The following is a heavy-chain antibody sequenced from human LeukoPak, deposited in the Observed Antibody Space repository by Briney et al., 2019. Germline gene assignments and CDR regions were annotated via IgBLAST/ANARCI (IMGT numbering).Heavy chain of an antibody. D-gene: IGHD4-23*01. V-gene: IGHV3-33*01. CDR1: GFTFSSYG. J-gene: IGHJ5*02. Sequence: GGSLRLSCAASGFTFSSYGMHWVRQAPGKGLEWVAVIWYDGSNKYYADSVKGRFTISRDNSKNTLYLQMNSLRAEDTAVYYCARDGNGNWFDPWGQGTLVTVSS. CDR2: IWYDGSNK. CDR3: ARDGNGNWFDP.